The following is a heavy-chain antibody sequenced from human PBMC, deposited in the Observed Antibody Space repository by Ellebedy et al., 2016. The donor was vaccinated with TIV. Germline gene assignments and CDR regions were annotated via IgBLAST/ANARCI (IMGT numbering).Heavy chain of an antibody. D-gene: IGHD3-16*01. V-gene: IGHV4-30-4*01. CDR1: GGSISSGDYY. Sequence: MPSETLSLTCTVSGGSISSGDYYRTWIRQPPGKGLEWIGYIYYSGSTHYNPSLKSRLTISLDTSKNQFSLKLSAVTAADTAVYYCAGDRAVVWGITSYYYYGLDVWGLGTTVTVSS. CDR2: IYYSGST. J-gene: IGHJ6*02. CDR3: AGDRAVVWGITSYYYYGLDV.